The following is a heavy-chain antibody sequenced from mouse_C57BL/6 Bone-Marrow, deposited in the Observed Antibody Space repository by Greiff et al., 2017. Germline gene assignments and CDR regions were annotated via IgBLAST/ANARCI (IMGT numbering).Heavy chain of an antibody. CDR2: ISSGGSYT. J-gene: IGHJ1*03. CDR1: GFTFSSYG. CDR3: ARRGTSWYFDV. Sequence: EVQVVESGGDLVKPGGSLKLSCAASGFTFSSYGMSWVRQTPDKRLEWVATISSGGSYTYYPDSVKGRFTISRDNAKNTLYLQMSSLKSEDTAMYYCARRGTSWYFDVWGTGTTVTYSS. D-gene: IGHD3-3*01. V-gene: IGHV5-6*01.